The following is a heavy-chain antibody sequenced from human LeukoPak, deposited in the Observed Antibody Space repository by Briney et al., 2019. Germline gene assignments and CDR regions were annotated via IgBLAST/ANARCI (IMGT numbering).Heavy chain of an antibody. D-gene: IGHD5-18*01. CDR2: INHSGST. Sequence: SETLSLTCAVYGGSFSGYYWSWIRQPPGKGLEWIGEINHSGSTNYNPSLKSRVTISVDTSKNQFSLKLSSVTAADTAVYYCARGKVDTAMGYYYYYYMDVWGKGTTVTVSS. CDR3: ARGKVDTAMGYYYYYYMDV. J-gene: IGHJ6*03. V-gene: IGHV4-34*01. CDR1: GGSFSGYY.